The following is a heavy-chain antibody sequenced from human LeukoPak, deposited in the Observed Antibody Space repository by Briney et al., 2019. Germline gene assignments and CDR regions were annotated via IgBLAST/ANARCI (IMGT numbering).Heavy chain of an antibody. Sequence: PGGSLRLSCAASGFTFSNAWMSWVRQAPGKGLEWVGRIKSKTDGGTTDYAAPVKGRFTISRGDSKNTLYLQMNSLKTEDTAVYYCTTVGEHSPSGAFDIWGQGTMVTVSS. D-gene: IGHD2-15*01. J-gene: IGHJ3*02. CDR1: GFTFSNAW. CDR2: IKSKTDGGTT. CDR3: TTVGEHSPSGAFDI. V-gene: IGHV3-15*01.